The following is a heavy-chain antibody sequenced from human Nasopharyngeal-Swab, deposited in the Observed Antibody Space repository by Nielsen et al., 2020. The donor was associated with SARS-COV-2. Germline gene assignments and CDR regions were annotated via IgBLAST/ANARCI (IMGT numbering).Heavy chain of an antibody. CDR3: ARDLSLGHYDFWSGYYRTHNYYGMDV. V-gene: IGHV4-34*01. CDR2: INHSGST. Sequence: WIRQPPGKGLEWIGEINHSGSTNYNPSLKSRVTISVDTSKNQFSLKLSSMTAADTAVYYCARDLSLGHYDFWSGYYRTHNYYGMDVWGQGTTVTVSS. J-gene: IGHJ6*02. D-gene: IGHD3-3*01.